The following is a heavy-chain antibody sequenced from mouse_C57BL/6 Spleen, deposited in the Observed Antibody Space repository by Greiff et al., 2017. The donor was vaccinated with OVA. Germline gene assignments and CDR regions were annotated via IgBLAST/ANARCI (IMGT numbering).Heavy chain of an antibody. CDR3: ARPRESYWYFDV. CDR2: ISSGSSTI. Sequence: EVKLVESGGGLVKPGGSLKLSCAASGFTFSDYGMHWVRQAPEKGLEWVAYISSGSSTIYYAATVKGRFTISRDNATNTLFLQITSLSAEDTAMYYGARPRESYWYFDVWGTGTTVTVSS. J-gene: IGHJ1*03. D-gene: IGHD6-2*01. V-gene: IGHV5-17*01. CDR1: GFTFSDYG.